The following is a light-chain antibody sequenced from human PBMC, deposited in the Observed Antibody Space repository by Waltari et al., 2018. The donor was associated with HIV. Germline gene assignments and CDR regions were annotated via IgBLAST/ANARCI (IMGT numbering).Light chain of an antibody. CDR1: QSIWSDSNKKNS. CDR2: WAS. V-gene: IGKV4-1*01. CDR3: QQYYRTPPA. Sequence: DDVMTQTPDARVRSLGDRVTTNAKYSQSIWSDSNKKNSLAWYQQRPGQPPKLLVYWASTRESGVPARFSGSGSGTDFTLTISNLQAEDAAIYYCQQYYRTPPAFGQGTKVEV. J-gene: IGKJ1*01.